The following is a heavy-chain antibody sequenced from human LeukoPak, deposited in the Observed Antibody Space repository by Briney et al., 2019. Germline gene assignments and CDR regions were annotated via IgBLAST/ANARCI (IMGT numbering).Heavy chain of an antibody. V-gene: IGHV4-59*01. Sequence: SETLSLTCTVSGGSISSYYWSWIRQPPGRGLEWIGYIYYSGSTNYNPSLKSRVTISVDTSKNQFSLKLTSVTAADTALYYCARGWGYFDYWGQGILVTVSS. J-gene: IGHJ4*02. D-gene: IGHD3-16*01. CDR1: GGSISSYY. CDR3: ARGWGYFDY. CDR2: IYYSGST.